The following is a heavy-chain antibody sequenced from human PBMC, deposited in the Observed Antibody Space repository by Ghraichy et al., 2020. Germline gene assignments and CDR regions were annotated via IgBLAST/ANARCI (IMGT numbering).Heavy chain of an antibody. CDR1: GDSIKTYF. Sequence: SETLSLTCTVSGDSIKTYFWSWVRQPPGKGLEWIAYIHSSGSIKYNPSLKSRVTISMDTSKNYFSLKVNSVTTTDTAVYYCARLNSNWFDPWGQGTLVTISS. J-gene: IGHJ5*02. D-gene: IGHD1/OR15-1a*01. V-gene: IGHV4-59*01. CDR2: IHSSGSI. CDR3: ARLNSNWFDP.